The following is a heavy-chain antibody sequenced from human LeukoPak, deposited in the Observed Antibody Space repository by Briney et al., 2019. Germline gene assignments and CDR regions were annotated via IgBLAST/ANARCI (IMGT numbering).Heavy chain of an antibody. V-gene: IGHV1-8*01. CDR3: ARDLSYGTRRFYGMDV. D-gene: IGHD5-18*01. CDR1: GYTFTSYD. CDR2: MNPNSGNT. Sequence: ASVKVSCKASGYTFTSYDINWVRQATGQGLEWMGWMNPNSGNTGYAQKFQGRVTMTRNTSISTAYMELNSLRSEDTAVYYCARDLSYGTRRFYGMDVWGQGTTVTVSS. J-gene: IGHJ6*02.